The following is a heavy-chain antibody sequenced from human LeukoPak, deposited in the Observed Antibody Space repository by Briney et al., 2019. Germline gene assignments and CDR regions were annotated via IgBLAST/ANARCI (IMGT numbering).Heavy chain of an antibody. D-gene: IGHD3-9*01. V-gene: IGHV4-59*12. CDR2: IYHSGSN. CDR1: GVSISSYH. Sequence: KPSETLSLTCTVSGVSISSYHWTWIRQPPGEGLEWIGSIYHSGSNYSKPSLQGRVTISVDTSKNQFSLKLSSVTAADTAVYYCAREPPLTGAYYGMDVWGQGTAVTVSS. CDR3: AREPPLTGAYYGMDV. J-gene: IGHJ6*02.